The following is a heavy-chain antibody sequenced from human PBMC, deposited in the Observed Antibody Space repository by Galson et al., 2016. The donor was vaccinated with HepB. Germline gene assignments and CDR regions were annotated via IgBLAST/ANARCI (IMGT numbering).Heavy chain of an antibody. V-gene: IGHV3-33*01. Sequence: SLRLSCAASGITFGRHVMHWVRQAPGKGLVWVAFTWYDGSKKYYGTSVEGRFTISRDNSKNTLYLQMNSLRVEDTAVYYCARGTETSWYGQFDYWGQGTLVTVSS. J-gene: IGHJ4*02. D-gene: IGHD2-2*01. CDR1: GITFGRHV. CDR2: TWYDGSKK. CDR3: ARGTETSWYGQFDY.